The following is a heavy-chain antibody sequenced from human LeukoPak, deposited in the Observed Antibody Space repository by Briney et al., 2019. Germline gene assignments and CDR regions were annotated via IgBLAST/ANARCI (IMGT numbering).Heavy chain of an antibody. CDR3: AKDGTLRDGYNFFDY. CDR1: GFTFSSYG. V-gene: IGHV3-30*18. D-gene: IGHD5-24*01. J-gene: IGHJ4*02. CDR2: ISYDGSNK. Sequence: PGRSLRLSCAASGFTFSSYGMHWVRQAPGKGLELVAVISYDGSNKYYADSVKGRFTISRDNSKNTLYLQMNSLRAEDTAVYYCAKDGTLRDGYNFFDYWGQGTLVTVSS.